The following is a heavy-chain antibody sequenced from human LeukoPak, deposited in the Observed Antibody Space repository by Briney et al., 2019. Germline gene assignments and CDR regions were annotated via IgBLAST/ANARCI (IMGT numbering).Heavy chain of an antibody. V-gene: IGHV4-59*01. D-gene: IGHD6-19*01. CDR3: ARVGSGSFDY. Sequence: PSETLSLDCSVSGGSISTYYWSWIRQPPGKSLESIGYSYYSGSTNSHPSLKSRVTISVDTSKNQFSLKRNSVTAADTAVYYCARVGSGSFDYWGQGTLVTVSS. J-gene: IGHJ4*02. CDR2: SYYSGST. CDR1: GGSISTYY.